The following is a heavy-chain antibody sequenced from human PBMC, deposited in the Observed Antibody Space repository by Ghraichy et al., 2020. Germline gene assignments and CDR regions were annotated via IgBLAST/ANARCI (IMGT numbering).Heavy chain of an antibody. CDR1: GFTFSSYW. J-gene: IGHJ4*02. D-gene: IGHD3-22*01. CDR3: ARAGAYLYYDSSGYYTPSDY. V-gene: IGHV3-7*01. CDR2: IKQDGSEK. Sequence: GGSLRLSCAASGFTFSSYWMSWVRQAPGKGLEWVANIKQDGSEKYYVDSVKGRFTISRDNAKNSLYLQMNSLRAEDTAVYYCARAGAYLYYDSSGYYTPSDYWGQGTLVTVSS.